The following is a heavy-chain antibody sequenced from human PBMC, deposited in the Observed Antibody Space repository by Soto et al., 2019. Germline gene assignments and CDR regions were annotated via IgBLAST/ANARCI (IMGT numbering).Heavy chain of an antibody. CDR3: VRQGIDYLHGLVDV. Sequence: QVQLQQSGPRLVKPSETLSLTCTVSSGPDRSHNWGWIRQPPGRGLEWIGYGYYTGETAYNPSLRSRVTISADTSTNDISLTLNTVTAADTAVYYCVRQGIDYLHGLVDVWGQGTTVSVSS. J-gene: IGHJ6*02. D-gene: IGHD4-17*01. CDR1: SGPDRSHN. V-gene: IGHV4-59*08. CDR2: GYYTGET.